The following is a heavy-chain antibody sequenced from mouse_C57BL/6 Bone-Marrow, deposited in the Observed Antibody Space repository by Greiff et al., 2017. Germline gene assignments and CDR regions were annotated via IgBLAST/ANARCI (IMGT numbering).Heavy chain of an antibody. CDR2: INPYNGGT. Sequence: AQLQQSGPVLVKPGASVKMSCKASGYTFTDYYMNWVKQSHGKSLEWIGVINPYNGGTSYNQKFKGKATLTVDKSSSTAYMELNSLTSEDSAVYYCARYYYGSSSWFAYWGQGTLVTVSA. D-gene: IGHD1-1*01. J-gene: IGHJ3*01. V-gene: IGHV1-19*01. CDR3: ARYYYGSSSWFAY. CDR1: GYTFTDYY.